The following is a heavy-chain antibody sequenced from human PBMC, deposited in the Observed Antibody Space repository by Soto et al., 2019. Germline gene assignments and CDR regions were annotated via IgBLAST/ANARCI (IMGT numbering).Heavy chain of an antibody. CDR3: AKGAVAGTPTSYYYYGMDV. V-gene: IGHV1-69*12. CDR1: GGTFRTYA. CDR2: IIPIFGTV. D-gene: IGHD6-19*01. Sequence: QVQLLQSGAEVKKPESSVRVSCEASGGTFRTYAISWVRQAPGQGLEWMGEIIPIFGTVNYAQKFQGRVTITADESTTTVYMDLRSLRSEDTSVYYCAKGAVAGTPTSYYYYGMDVW. J-gene: IGHJ6*01.